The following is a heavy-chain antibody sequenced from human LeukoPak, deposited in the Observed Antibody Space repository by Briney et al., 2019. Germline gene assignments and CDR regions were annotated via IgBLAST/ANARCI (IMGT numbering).Heavy chain of an antibody. V-gene: IGHV3-7*01. D-gene: IGHD3-9*01. CDR2: IKQDGSET. J-gene: IGHJ3*02. Sequence: GGSLRLSCAASGFTFSSNWMSWVRQAPGSGLEWVANIKQDGSETYYVDSVEGRFTISRDNAKNSLYLQMNSLRAEDTAVYYCSRGLRYFDLVYDAFDIWGQGTMVTVSS. CDR1: GFTFSSNW. CDR3: SRGLRYFDLVYDAFDI.